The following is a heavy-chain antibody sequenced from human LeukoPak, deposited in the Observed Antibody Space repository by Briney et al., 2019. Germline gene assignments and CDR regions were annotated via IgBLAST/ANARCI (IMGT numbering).Heavy chain of an antibody. V-gene: IGHV3-23*01. D-gene: IGHD2-2*01. CDR1: GFTFDDYG. Sequence: GGSLRLSCAASGFTFDDYGMSWVRQAPGKGLEWVSGISGSGGSTYYADSVKGRFTISRDNSKNTLYLQMNSLRAEDTAVYYCAKRPGGIVVVPAAQVESLESDYWGQGTLVTVSS. J-gene: IGHJ4*02. CDR3: AKRPGGIVVVPAAQVESLESDY. CDR2: ISGSGGST.